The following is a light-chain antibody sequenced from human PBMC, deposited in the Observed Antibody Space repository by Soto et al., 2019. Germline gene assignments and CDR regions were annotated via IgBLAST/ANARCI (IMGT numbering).Light chain of an antibody. CDR1: SSDFGVYHF. CDR3: NSYTSTHRV. V-gene: IGLV2-14*01. J-gene: IGLJ1*01. Sequence: QPVLAQPASVSGTPGQSITISCTGTSSDFGVYHFVSWYQQHPAQAPKLIIYEVSNRASGVSDRFSGSKSANTASLNISGLQAEDDADYYCNSYTSTHRVFGNGRQVTVL. CDR2: EVS.